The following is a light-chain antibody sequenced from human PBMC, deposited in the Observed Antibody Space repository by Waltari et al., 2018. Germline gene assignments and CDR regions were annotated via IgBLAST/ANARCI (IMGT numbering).Light chain of an antibody. Sequence: HSALTQAASVSGSPGQSITISCTGTSSDIGTYDYVSWLQQHPGKAPKLMIYDVRNRPLGVSNRFSGSKSGITASLSISGLLAEDEAYYYCSSYTSSSTWVFGGGTKVTVL. V-gene: IGLV2-14*03. CDR3: SSYTSSSTWV. J-gene: IGLJ3*02. CDR2: DVR. CDR1: SSDIGTYDY.